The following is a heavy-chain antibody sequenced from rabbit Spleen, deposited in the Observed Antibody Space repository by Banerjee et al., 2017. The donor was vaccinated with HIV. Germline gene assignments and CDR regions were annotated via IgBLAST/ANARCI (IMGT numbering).Heavy chain of an antibody. CDR1: GFDFSSYG. CDR3: ARGVYGGGGYATVFNL. Sequence: EQLVESGGGLVQPGGSLKLSCKASGFDFSSYGVSWVRQAPGKGLEWIGCIFTNSDATWYASWVNGRFTISKTSSTTVDLKLTSLTAADTATYFCARGVYGGGGYATVFNLWGQGTLVTVS. V-gene: IGHV1S21*01. J-gene: IGHJ4*01. CDR2: IFTNSDAT. D-gene: IGHD8-1*01.